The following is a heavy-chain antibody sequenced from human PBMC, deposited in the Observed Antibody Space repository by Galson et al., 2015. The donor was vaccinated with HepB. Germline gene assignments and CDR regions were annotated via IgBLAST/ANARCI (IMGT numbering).Heavy chain of an antibody. CDR2: ISSSSSYT. D-gene: IGHD2-2*01. CDR1: GFTFSDYY. CDR3: AGDDIVVVPAAPGYYYCYYGMDV. V-gene: IGHV3-11*06. J-gene: IGHJ6*02. Sequence: SLRLSCAASGFTFSDYYMSWIRQAPGKGLEWVSYISSSSSYTNYADSVKGRFTISRDNAKNSLYLQMNSLRAEDTAVYYCAGDDIVVVPAAPGYYYCYYGMDVWGQGTTVTVSS.